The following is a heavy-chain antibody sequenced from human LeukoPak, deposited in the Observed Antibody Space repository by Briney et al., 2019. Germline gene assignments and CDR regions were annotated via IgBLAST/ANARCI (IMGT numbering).Heavy chain of an antibody. V-gene: IGHV3-7*01. CDR2: IKQDGSEK. CDR1: GFTFSSYW. D-gene: IGHD3-3*01. CDR3: ARDGFWSVFLNYYYYYYMDV. Sequence: GGSLRLSCAASGFTFSSYWMSWVRQAPGKGLEWVANIKQDGSEKYYVDSVKGRFTISRDNAKTSLYLQMNSLRAEDTAFYYCARDGFWSVFLNYYYYYYMDVWGKGTTVTASS. J-gene: IGHJ6*03.